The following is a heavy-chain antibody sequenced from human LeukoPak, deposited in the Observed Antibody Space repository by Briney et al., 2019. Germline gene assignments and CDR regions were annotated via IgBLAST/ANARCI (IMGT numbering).Heavy chain of an antibody. V-gene: IGHV3-9*01. CDR1: GFTFDDYA. D-gene: IGHD3-9*01. CDR2: ISWNSGSI. J-gene: IGHJ4*02. CDR3: AKGSLRYFDWLEVPFN. Sequence: PGGSLRLSCAASGFTFDDYAMHWVRQAPGKGLEWVSGISWNSGSIGYADSVKGRFTISRDNAKNSLYLQMNSLRAEDTALYYCAKGSLRYFDWLEVPFNWGQGTLVTVSS.